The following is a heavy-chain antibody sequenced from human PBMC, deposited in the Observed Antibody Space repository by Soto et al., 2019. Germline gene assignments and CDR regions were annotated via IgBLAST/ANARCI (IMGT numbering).Heavy chain of an antibody. CDR2: IYSGGST. CDR1: GFTVSSNY. D-gene: IGHD3-10*01. CDR3: AKDGMVRGVINPLDV. V-gene: IGHV3-53*01. Sequence: GGSLRLSCAASGFTVSSNYMSWVRQAPGKGLEWVSVIYSGGSTYYADSVKGRFTISRDNSKNTLYLQMNSLRAEDTAVYYCAKDGMVRGVINPLDVWGKGTTVTVSS. J-gene: IGHJ6*04.